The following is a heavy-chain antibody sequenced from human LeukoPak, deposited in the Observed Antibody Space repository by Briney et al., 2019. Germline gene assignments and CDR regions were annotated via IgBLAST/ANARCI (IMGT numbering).Heavy chain of an antibody. CDR3: ATDINSSSWPHY. J-gene: IGHJ4*02. CDR2: INPNSGGT. CDR1: GYTFTGYY. D-gene: IGHD6-13*01. Sequence: WASVTVSCKASGYTFTGYYMHWVRQAPGQGLEWMGWINPNSGGTNYAQKFQGWVTMTRDTSISTAYMELSSLRSEDTAVYYCATDINSSSWPHYWGQGTLVTVSS. V-gene: IGHV1-2*04.